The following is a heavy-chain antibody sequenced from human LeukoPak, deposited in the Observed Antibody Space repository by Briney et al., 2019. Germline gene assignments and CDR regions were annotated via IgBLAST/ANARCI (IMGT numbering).Heavy chain of an antibody. CDR2: IKQDGSEK. J-gene: IGHJ1*01. CDR1: GFTFSSYW. V-gene: IGHV3-7*05. D-gene: IGHD6-13*01. Sequence: GGSLRLSCAASGFTFSSYWMSWVRQAPGKGLEWVANIKQDGSEKYYVDSVKGRFTISRDNAKNSLYPQMNSLRAEDTAVYYCARTYSSSWYRWGPGYFQHWGQGTLVTVSS. CDR3: ARTYSSSWYRWGPGYFQH.